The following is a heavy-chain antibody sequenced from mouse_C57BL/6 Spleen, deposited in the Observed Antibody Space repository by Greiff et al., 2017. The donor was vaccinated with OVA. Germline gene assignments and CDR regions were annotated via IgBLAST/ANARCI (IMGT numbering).Heavy chain of an antibody. CDR1: GFSLTSYG. CDR3: AKRTTVEFAMDY. Sequence: VKLVESGPGLVAPSQSLSITCTVSGFSLTSYGVDWVRQPPGQGLEWLGVIWGGGSTNYNYALMSSMSISKDNSKSQVFLKMNSLQTDDTARYYCAKRTTVEFAMDYWGQGTSVTVSS. CDR2: IWGGGST. V-gene: IGHV2-9*01. J-gene: IGHJ4*01. D-gene: IGHD1-1*01.